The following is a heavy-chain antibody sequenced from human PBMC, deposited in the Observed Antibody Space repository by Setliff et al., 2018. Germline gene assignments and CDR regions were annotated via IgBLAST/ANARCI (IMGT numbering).Heavy chain of an antibody. CDR1: GYIFTSYY. D-gene: IGHD6-13*01. CDR3: ASGGVAAAGKKGVFEH. CDR2: INTGGGSA. V-gene: IGHV1-46*01. J-gene: IGHJ4*02. Sequence: ASVKVSCKASGYIFTSYYMYWVRQAPGQGLEWMGTINTGGGSASIVDQFQGRVTMTRDTSTSTVYMEVNSLRSDDTAVYFCASGGVAAAGKKGVFEHWGQGTLVTVSS.